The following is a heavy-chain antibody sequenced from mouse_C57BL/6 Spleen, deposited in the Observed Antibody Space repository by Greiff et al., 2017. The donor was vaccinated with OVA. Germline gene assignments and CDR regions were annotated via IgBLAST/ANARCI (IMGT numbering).Heavy chain of an antibody. D-gene: IGHD1-1*01. J-gene: IGHJ1*03. Sequence: QVQLQQPGAELVRPGSSVKLSCKASGYTFTSYWMHWVKQRPIQGLEWIGNIDPSDSETHYNQKFKDKATLTVDKSSSTAYMQLSSLTSEGSAVDYCARGDYYGSGYFDVWGTGTTVTVSS. CDR1: GYTFTSYW. V-gene: IGHV1-52*01. CDR2: IDPSDSET. CDR3: ARGDYYGSGYFDV.